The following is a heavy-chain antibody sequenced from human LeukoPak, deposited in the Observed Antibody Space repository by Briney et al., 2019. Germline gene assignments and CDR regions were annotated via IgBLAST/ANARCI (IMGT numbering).Heavy chain of an antibody. D-gene: IGHD4-11*01. V-gene: IGHV1-69*05. Sequence: ASVKVSCKASGGTFSSYAISWVRQAPGQGLEWMGGIIPIFGTANYAQKFQGRVTITTDESTSTGYMELSSLRSEDTAVYYCARSGNLLTTVTPSYYMDVWGKGTTVTVSS. CDR1: GGTFSSYA. CDR3: ARSGNLLTTVTPSYYMDV. J-gene: IGHJ6*03. CDR2: IIPIFGTA.